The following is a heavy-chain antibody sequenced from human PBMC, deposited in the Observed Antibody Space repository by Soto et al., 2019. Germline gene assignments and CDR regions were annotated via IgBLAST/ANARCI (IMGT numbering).Heavy chain of an antibody. Sequence: QVQLVESGGGVVQPGRSLRLSCAASGFTFSRSGMHWVRQAPGKGLEWVALIWFDGSNENYVDSVKGRFTISRDNSKNTLYLQMTILRAEDTAIYYCARGAVSPSRGMDVWGQGTTVTVSS. CDR3: ARGAVSPSRGMDV. CDR2: IWFDGSNE. V-gene: IGHV3-33*01. CDR1: GFTFSRSG. J-gene: IGHJ6*02. D-gene: IGHD2-15*01.